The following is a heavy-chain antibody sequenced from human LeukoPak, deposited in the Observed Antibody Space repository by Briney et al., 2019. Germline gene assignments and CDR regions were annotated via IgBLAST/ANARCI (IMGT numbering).Heavy chain of an antibody. CDR1: GDSVSSNSAS. CDR2: TYYRSKWYY. J-gene: IGHJ4*02. V-gene: IGHV6-1*01. CDR3: ARESDRIGFDFDY. Sequence: SQTLSLTCAISGDSVSSNSASWNWIRQSPSRGLEWLGRTYYRSKWYYDYTLSVKSRIIINPDTSKNQFSLHLNSVTPEDMAVYYCARESDRIGFDFDYWGQGTLVTVSS. D-gene: IGHD6-19*01.